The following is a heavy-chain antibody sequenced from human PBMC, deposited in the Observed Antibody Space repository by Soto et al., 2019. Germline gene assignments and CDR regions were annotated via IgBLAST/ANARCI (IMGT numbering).Heavy chain of an antibody. D-gene: IGHD3-22*01. Sequence: QVQLVQSGAEVKKPGSSVKVSCKASGGTFRSYAISWVRQAPGQGLEWRGGMILIFGTANYAQKFQGRVPITANESTSTAYMDLSSLRSEDTAVYYCARVPQPYYYDTSCSYYYYGMDVWGQGTTVTVSS. V-gene: IGHV1-69*01. CDR2: MILIFGTA. J-gene: IGHJ6*02. CDR3: ARVPQPYYYDTSCSYYYYGMDV. CDR1: GGTFRSYA.